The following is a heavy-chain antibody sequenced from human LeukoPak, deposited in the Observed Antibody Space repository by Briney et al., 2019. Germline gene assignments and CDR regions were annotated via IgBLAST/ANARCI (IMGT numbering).Heavy chain of an antibody. CDR2: IRSKANSYAT. CDR3: TRHTVLLRAFDI. Sequence: GGSLRLSCAASGFTFSGSAMHWVRQASGKGLEWVGRIRSKANSYATAYAASVKGRFTISRDDSKNTAYLQMNSLKTEDTAVYYCTRHTVLLRAFDIWGQGTMVTVSS. J-gene: IGHJ3*02. D-gene: IGHD3-10*01. CDR1: GFTFSGSA. V-gene: IGHV3-73*01.